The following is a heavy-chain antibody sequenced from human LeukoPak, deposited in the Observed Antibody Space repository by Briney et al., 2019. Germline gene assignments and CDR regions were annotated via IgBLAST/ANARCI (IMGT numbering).Heavy chain of an antibody. CDR1: GGSLSVYS. CDR2: IDHSGTT. CDR3: ARVVAHFDY. V-gene: IGHV4-34*01. J-gene: IGHJ4*02. D-gene: IGHD2-15*01. Sequence: PSETLSFTCAVYGGSLSVYSWTWIRQPPGKGLEWIGEIDHSGTTNYNPSLKSRVTISVDTSKNQFSLNLSSVTAADTAVYYCARVVAHFDYWGQGTLVTVSS.